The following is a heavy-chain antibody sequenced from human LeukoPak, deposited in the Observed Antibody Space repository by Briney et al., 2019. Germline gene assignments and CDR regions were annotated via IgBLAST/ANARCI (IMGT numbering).Heavy chain of an antibody. V-gene: IGHV4-38-2*02. CDR2: IYHSGST. Sequence: SETLSLTCTVSGYSISSGYYWGWIRQPPGKGLEWIGSIYHSGSTYYNPSLKSRVTISVDTSKNQFSLKLSSVTAADTAVYYCATSRTWDFWSGYFEYWFDPWGQGTLVTVSS. CDR3: ATSRTWDFWSGYFEYWFDP. CDR1: GYSISSGYY. D-gene: IGHD3-3*01. J-gene: IGHJ5*02.